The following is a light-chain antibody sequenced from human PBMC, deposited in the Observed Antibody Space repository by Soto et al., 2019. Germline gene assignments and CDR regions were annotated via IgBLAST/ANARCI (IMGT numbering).Light chain of an antibody. V-gene: IGKV3-15*01. Sequence: ELVMTQSAATLSVSPGERATLSCRASQSVSSNLAWYQQKPGQAPRLLIYGASTRATGIPARFSGSGSGTEFTLTISSLQSEDFAVYYCQQYNNWPSWTFGQGTKV. CDR3: QQYNNWPSWT. CDR1: QSVSSN. CDR2: GAS. J-gene: IGKJ1*01.